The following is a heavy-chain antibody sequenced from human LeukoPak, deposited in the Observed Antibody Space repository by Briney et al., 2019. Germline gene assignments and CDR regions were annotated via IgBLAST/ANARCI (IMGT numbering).Heavy chain of an antibody. CDR3: ARVWLSSGRYWYFDF. D-gene: IGHD6-25*01. J-gene: IGHJ2*01. Sequence: PSETLSLTCTVSGGSISGNYRSWIGQPAGKGLEYIGRIYSSGNTNYNPSLKSRVTMSVNTSKNQFSLLLHSVTAADTAVYYCARVWLSSGRYWYFDFGGRGTLVIVSS. CDR1: GGSISGNY. CDR2: IYSSGNT. V-gene: IGHV4-4*07.